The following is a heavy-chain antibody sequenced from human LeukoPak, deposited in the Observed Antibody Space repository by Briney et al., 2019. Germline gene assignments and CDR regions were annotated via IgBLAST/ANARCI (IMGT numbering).Heavy chain of an antibody. D-gene: IGHD3-10*01. CDR3: ARHSGAYYYGSGSKNWYFDL. CDR1: GYSFTSYW. J-gene: IGHJ2*01. CDR2: IYPGDSDT. V-gene: IGHV5-51*01. Sequence: GESLKISCKGSGYSFTSYWIGWVRQMPGKGLEWMGIIYPGDSDTRYSLSFQGQVTISADKSISTAYLQWSSLKASDTAMFYCARHSGAYYYGSGSKNWYFDLWGRGTLVTVSS.